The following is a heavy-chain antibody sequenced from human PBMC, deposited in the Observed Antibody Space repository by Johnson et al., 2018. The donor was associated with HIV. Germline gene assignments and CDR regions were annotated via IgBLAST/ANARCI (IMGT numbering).Heavy chain of an antibody. D-gene: IGHD1-26*01. Sequence: VQLVESGGGVVQPGRSLRLSCAASGFTFSSYAMNWVRQAPGKGLEWVAVISYDGSNKYYADSVKGRFTISRDNSKNTLYLQMNSLRAEDTAVYYCARDRGGGSYHDAFDIWGQGTMVTVSS. CDR2: ISYDGSNK. J-gene: IGHJ3*02. CDR1: GFTFSSYA. V-gene: IGHV3-30*04. CDR3: ARDRGGGSYHDAFDI.